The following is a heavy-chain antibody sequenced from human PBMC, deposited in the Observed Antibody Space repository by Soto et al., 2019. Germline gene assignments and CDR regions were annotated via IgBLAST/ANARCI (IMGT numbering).Heavy chain of an antibody. Sequence: SFSGDYWSCVQQPPGMGLEWIGYIYYSGTTNYNPSLKSRVTISVDTSKNQFSLQLSSVTPADTAVYYCARGGTVVNGFDYWGQGTLVTVSS. CDR3: ARGGTVVNGFDY. J-gene: IGHJ4*02. CDR2: IYYSGTT. D-gene: IGHD2-15*01. CDR1: SFSGDY. V-gene: IGHV4-59*01.